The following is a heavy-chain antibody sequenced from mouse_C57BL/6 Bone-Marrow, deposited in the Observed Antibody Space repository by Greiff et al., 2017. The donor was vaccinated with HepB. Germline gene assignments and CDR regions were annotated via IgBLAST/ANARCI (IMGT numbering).Heavy chain of an antibody. D-gene: IGHD2-4*01. CDR1: GYTFTDYY. V-gene: IGHV1-77*01. CDR3: TYDYDPWFAY. J-gene: IGHJ3*01. Sequence: VKLMESGPELVKPGASVKISCKASGYTFTDYYINWVKQRPGQGLEWIGKIGPGSGSTYYNEKFKGKATLTADKSSSTAYMQLSSLTSEDSAVYFCTYDYDPWFAYWGQGTLVTVSA. CDR2: IGPGSGST.